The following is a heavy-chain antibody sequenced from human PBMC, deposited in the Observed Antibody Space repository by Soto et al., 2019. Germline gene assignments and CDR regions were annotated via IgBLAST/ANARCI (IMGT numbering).Heavy chain of an antibody. D-gene: IGHD6-19*01. CDR1: GGSISSSSYY. CDR2: IYYSGST. J-gene: IGHJ6*02. CDR3: ARGAGYSSGWPTYYYYGMDV. V-gene: IGHV4-39*01. Sequence: PLETPSLTCTVSGGSISSSSYYWGWIRQPPGKGLEWIGSIYYSGSTYYNPSLKSRITINPDTSKNQFSLQLNSVTPEDTAVYYCARGAGYSSGWPTYYYYGMDVWGQGTTVTVSS.